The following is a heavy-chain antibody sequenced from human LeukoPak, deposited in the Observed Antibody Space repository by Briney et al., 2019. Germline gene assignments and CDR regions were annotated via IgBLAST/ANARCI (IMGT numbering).Heavy chain of an antibody. Sequence: GGSLRLSCAASGFTFSSYAMHWVRQAPGKGLEWVAVISYDGSNKYYADSVKGRFTISRDNAKNSLYLQMNSLRAEDTAVYYCARARRADLRFGEAFRHTKAVRAFDIWGQGTMVTVSS. J-gene: IGHJ3*02. CDR2: ISYDGSNK. V-gene: IGHV3-30*04. CDR3: ARARRADLRFGEAFRHTKAVRAFDI. CDR1: GFTFSSYA. D-gene: IGHD3-10*01.